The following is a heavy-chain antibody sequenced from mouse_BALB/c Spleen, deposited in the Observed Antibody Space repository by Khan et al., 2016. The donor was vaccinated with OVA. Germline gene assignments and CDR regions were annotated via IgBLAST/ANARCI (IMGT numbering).Heavy chain of an antibody. V-gene: IGHV1-54*01. CDR2: INPGSGNA. CDR3: ARGGYGTLAY. CDR1: GYAFTDYL. D-gene: IGHD2-1*01. Sequence: QVQLKESGAELVRPGTSVKVSCKASGYAFTDYLIEWVKQRPGQGLEWIGVINPGSGNANYNEKFKGKAILTADKSSSTAYMQLSSLTSDDSAVDFCARGGYGTLAYWGQGTPVTVSA. J-gene: IGHJ3*01.